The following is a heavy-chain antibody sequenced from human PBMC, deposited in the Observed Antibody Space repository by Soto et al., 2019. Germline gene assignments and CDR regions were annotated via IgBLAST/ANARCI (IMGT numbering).Heavy chain of an antibody. J-gene: IGHJ6*02. CDR1: GGSFSGYY. CDR2: INHSGST. Sequence: QVQLQQWGAGLLKPSETLSLTCAVYGGSFSGYYWSWIRQPPGKGLEWIGEINHSGSTNYNPSLKSRVTRSVDTSKNQFSLKLSSVTAADTAVYYCARVIRFFGYGMDVWGQGTTVTVSS. V-gene: IGHV4-34*01. D-gene: IGHD3-3*01. CDR3: ARVIRFFGYGMDV.